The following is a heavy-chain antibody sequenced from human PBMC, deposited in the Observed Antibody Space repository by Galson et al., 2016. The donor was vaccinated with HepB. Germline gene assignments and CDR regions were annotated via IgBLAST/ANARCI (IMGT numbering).Heavy chain of an antibody. CDR2: IHSSGTS. V-gene: IGHV4-39*01. J-gene: IGHJ4*02. D-gene: IGHD6-13*01. CDR3: VSLGTAAAVANRRGSVY. Sequence: SETLSLTCTVSGDSISNVGRHWGWFRQSPEMGLEYIGSIHSSGTSYYNPSPTRRVTVSADMSRNQFFLRLSSVTAAATAIYYCVSLGTAAAVANRRGSVYWGQGTRVTVSS. CDR1: GDSISNVGRH.